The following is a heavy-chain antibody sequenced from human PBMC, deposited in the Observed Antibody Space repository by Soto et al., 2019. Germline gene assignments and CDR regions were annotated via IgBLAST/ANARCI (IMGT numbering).Heavy chain of an antibody. V-gene: IGHV4-4*07. J-gene: IGHJ5*02. CDR3: VRDGSKSLRDWFDP. Sequence: SETLSLTCNVSGGSISKFYWAWIRKTAGNGLEWMGRVYATGTTDYNPSLRSRVAMSVDISKKTFSLRLRSVTGADSGVYYCVRDGSKSLRDWFDPWGQGILVTSPQ. CDR1: GGSISKFY. CDR2: VYATGTT.